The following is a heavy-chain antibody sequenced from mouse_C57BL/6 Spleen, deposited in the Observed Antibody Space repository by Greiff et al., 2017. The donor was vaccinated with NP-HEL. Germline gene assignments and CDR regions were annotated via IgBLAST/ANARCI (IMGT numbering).Heavy chain of an antibody. J-gene: IGHJ2*01. CDR1: GYTFTSYW. Sequence: QVHVKQSGAELVKPGASVKVSCKASGYTFTSYWMHWVKQRPGQGLEWIGRIHPSDSDTNYNQKFKGKATLTVDKSSSTAYMQLSSLTSEDSAVYYCAIVTTVVADYFDYWGQGTTLTVSS. CDR2: IHPSDSDT. V-gene: IGHV1-74*01. D-gene: IGHD1-1*01. CDR3: AIVTTVVADYFDY.